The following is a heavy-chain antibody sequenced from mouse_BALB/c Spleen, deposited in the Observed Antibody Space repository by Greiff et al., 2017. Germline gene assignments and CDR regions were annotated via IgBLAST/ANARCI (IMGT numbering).Heavy chain of an antibody. CDR1: GYTFTSYV. CDR2: INPYNDGT. CDR3: AREPLGRGYAMDY. J-gene: IGHJ4*01. Sequence: EVQVVESGPELVKPGASVKMSCKASGYTFTSYVMHWVKQKPGQGLEWIGYINPYNDGTKYNEKFKGKATLTSDKSSSTAYMELSSLTSEDSAVYYCAREPLGRGYAMDYWGQGTSVTVSS. D-gene: IGHD4-1*01. V-gene: IGHV1-14*01.